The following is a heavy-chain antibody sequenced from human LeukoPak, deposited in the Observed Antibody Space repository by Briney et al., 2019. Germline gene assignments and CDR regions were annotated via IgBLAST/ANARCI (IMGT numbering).Heavy chain of an antibody. CDR2: ISYDGSNK. J-gene: IGHJ4*02. V-gene: IGHV3-30-3*01. CDR3: ARDAGSGYYTEHFDY. D-gene: IGHD3-3*01. Sequence: QPGGSLRLSCAASGFTFSSYAMHWVRQAPGKGLEWVAVISYDGSNKYYADSVKGRFTISRDNSKNTLYLQMNSLRAEDTAVYYCARDAGSGYYTEHFDYWGQGTLVTVSS. CDR1: GFTFSSYA.